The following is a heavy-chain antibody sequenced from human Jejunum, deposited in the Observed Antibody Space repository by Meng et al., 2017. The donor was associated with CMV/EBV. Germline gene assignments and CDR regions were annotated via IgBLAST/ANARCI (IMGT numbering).Heavy chain of an antibody. J-gene: IGHJ6*02. CDR2: KRSSSSKK. CDR1: R. CDR3: AREGGIYDSPDV. D-gene: IGHD3-3*01. Sequence: RKNREGKEKGKGKERETKKRSSSSKKKKEEKVKGRYTIKREKAKNSLYMKMNSQRDEDTAVYYCAREGGIYDSPDVWGQGTTVTVSS. V-gene: IGHV3-21*05.